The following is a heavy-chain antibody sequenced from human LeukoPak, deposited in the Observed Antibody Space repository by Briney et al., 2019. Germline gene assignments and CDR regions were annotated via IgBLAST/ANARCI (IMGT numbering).Heavy chain of an antibody. V-gene: IGHV3-7*01. D-gene: IGHD2-2*01. Sequence: GGSLRLSCAASGFTFSSYWTSWVRQAPGKGLEWVANIKQDGSEKYYVDSVKGRFTISRDNAKNSLYLQMNSLRAEDTAVYYCARERYCSSTSCEHYYYYYYMDVSGKGTTVTVSS. CDR1: GFTFSSYW. CDR2: IKQDGSEK. J-gene: IGHJ6*03. CDR3: ARERYCSSTSCEHYYYYYYMDV.